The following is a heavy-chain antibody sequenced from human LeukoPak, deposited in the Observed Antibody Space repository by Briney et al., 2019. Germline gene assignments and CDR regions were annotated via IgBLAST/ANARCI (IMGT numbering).Heavy chain of an antibody. V-gene: IGHV1-46*01. CDR2: INPSGGST. D-gene: IGHD2-8*02. CDR1: GYTFTSYY. Sequence: GALVKVSCNASGYTFTSYYMHWVRQAPGQGLEWMGIINPSGGSTSYAQKFQGRVTMTRDTSTSTVYMELSSLRSEDTAVYYCARDFRWSMPFNYWGQGTLVTVSS. J-gene: IGHJ4*02. CDR3: ARDFRWSMPFNY.